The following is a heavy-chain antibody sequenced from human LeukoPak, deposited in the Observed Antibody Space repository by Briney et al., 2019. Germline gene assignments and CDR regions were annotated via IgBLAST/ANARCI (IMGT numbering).Heavy chain of an antibody. Sequence: GESLKISCKGSGYSFSTHWIGWVRQMPGKGLEWMGIIYAGDFDTRYSPSFQGQVTISVDRSINTAYLQWRSLKASDTAMYYCARRTYYYDSSGYYFDYWGQGTLVTVSS. CDR3: ARRTYYYDSSGYYFDY. D-gene: IGHD3-22*01. J-gene: IGHJ4*02. V-gene: IGHV5-51*01. CDR1: GYSFSTHW. CDR2: IYAGDFDT.